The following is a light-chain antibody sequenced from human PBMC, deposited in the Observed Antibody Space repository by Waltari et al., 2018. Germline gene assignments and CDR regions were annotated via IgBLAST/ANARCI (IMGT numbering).Light chain of an antibody. Sequence: EIVMTQSPATLSVSPGERATLSCRASQSVSSNLAWYQQKQGQAPRLHIYGASTRASGIPARFSGSGSGTEFTLTLSSLQSEDFAVYYCQQYNNWTPITFGQGTRLEIK. J-gene: IGKJ5*01. CDR1: QSVSSN. V-gene: IGKV3-15*01. CDR2: GAS. CDR3: QQYNNWTPIT.